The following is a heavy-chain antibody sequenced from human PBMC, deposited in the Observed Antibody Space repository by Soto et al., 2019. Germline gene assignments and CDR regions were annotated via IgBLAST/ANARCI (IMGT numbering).Heavy chain of an antibody. V-gene: IGHV1-69*01. D-gene: IGHD2-2*01. CDR3: XXXXXXXXSLEISYYYYYGMDV. Sequence: QVQLVQSGAEVKKPGSSVKVSCNASGGTFGSYAISWVRQAPGHGLEWMGGIIPIPGTANYAQKFQGRVTIAADESXSXAXXXXXXXXXXXXXXXXXXXXXXXXXSLEISYYYYYGMDVWGQGTTVTVSS. CDR1: GGTFGSYA. J-gene: IGHJ6*02. CDR2: IIPIPGTA.